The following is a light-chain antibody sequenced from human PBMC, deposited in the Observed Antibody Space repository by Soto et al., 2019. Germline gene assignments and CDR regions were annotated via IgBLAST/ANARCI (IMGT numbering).Light chain of an antibody. CDR3: CSYAGSSTVVV. J-gene: IGLJ2*01. CDR2: EGS. CDR1: SSDVGSYNL. V-gene: IGLV2-23*03. Sequence: QSALTPPASVSGSPGQSITISCTGTSSDVGSYNLVSWYQQHPGKAPKLMIYEGSKRPSGVSNRFSGSKSGNTASLTISGLQAEDEADYYCCSYAGSSTVVVFVGGTKLTVL.